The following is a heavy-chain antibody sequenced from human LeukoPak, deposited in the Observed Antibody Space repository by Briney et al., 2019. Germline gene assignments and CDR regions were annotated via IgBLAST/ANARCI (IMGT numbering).Heavy chain of an antibody. V-gene: IGHV4-59*01. CDR1: GGSISTYY. CDR2: IYYSGST. J-gene: IGHJ6*03. CDR3: ARGGPPGYYYDYYMDV. Sequence: SETLSLTCSVSGGSISTYYWTWIRQTPGKGLEWIGYIYYSGSTNFNPSLKSRVTISVDTSKNQFSLKMSSVTAADTAVYFCARGGPPGYYYDYYMDVWGKGTTVTISS.